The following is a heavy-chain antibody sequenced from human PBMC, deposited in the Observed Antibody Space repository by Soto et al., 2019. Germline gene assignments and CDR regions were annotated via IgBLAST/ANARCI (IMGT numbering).Heavy chain of an antibody. D-gene: IGHD6-19*01. CDR3: ARGDSSGWSYHYYHTMDV. Sequence: GESLKISCKGSGYSFTNYWIGWVRQMPGRGLDWMGIIYPDDSDTIYSPSLQDQVTFSVDKSISTAYLQWSSLKASDSAMYYCARGDSSGWSYHYYHTMDVWGQGTTVTVS. CDR1: GYSFTNYW. V-gene: IGHV5-51*01. J-gene: IGHJ6*02. CDR2: IYPDDSDT.